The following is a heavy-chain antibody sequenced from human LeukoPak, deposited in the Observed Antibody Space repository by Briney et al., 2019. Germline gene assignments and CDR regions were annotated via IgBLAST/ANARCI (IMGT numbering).Heavy chain of an antibody. CDR1: GDSISSNSYY. CDR2: IYYSGST. V-gene: IGHV4-39*07. D-gene: IGHD3-10*01. CDR3: ARIYGSGSYNKWYV. Sequence: SETLSLTCTVSGDSISSNSYYWGWIRQPPGTWLEWIGSIYYSGSTYYNPSLKSRVTISVDTSKNQFSLKLTSVTAADTAVYYCARIYGSGSYNKWYVWGKGTTVTVSS. J-gene: IGHJ6*04.